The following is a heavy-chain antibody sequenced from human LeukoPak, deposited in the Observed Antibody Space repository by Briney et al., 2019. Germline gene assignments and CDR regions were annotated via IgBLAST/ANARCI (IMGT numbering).Heavy chain of an antibody. CDR2: ISGSGGST. D-gene: IGHD6-13*01. CDR3: AKSPQLVGWFDP. CDR1: GFTFSSYA. Sequence: GGSLRLSCAASGFTFSSYAMSWVRQAPGKGLEWVSAISGSGGSTYYADSVKGRFTISRDNSKNTLYLQMNSLRAEDTALHYCAKSPQLVGWFDPWGQGTLVTVSS. V-gene: IGHV3-23*01. J-gene: IGHJ5*02.